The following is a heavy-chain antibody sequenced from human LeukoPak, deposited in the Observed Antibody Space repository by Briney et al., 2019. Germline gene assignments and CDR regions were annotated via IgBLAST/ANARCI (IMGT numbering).Heavy chain of an antibody. CDR3: ARQEIYDLDF. CDR2: IYYSGTT. Sequence: SETLSLTCTVSGDSISNTSYYWGWIRQPPGKGLEWIGTIYYSGTTYYNPSLKSRVTISVDTSKNQFSLKLSSVTATDTAVYYCARQEIYDLDFWGQGTLVTVSS. D-gene: IGHD3-3*01. V-gene: IGHV4-39*01. CDR1: GDSISNTSYY. J-gene: IGHJ4*02.